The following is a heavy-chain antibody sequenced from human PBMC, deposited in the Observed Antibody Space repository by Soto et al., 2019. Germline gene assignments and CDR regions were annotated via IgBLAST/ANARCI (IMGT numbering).Heavy chain of an antibody. CDR1: GGSISSGGYY. CDR3: ARVGGINAFDI. J-gene: IGHJ3*02. D-gene: IGHD3-10*01. V-gene: IGHV4-31*03. CDR2: IYYSGST. Sequence: QVQLQESGPGLVKPSQTLSLTCTVSGGSISSGGYYWSWIRQHPGKGLEWIGYIYYSGSTYYNPSLKXRXTXSXYTWKNQFSLKLSSVTAADTAVYYCARVGGINAFDIWGQGTMVTVSS.